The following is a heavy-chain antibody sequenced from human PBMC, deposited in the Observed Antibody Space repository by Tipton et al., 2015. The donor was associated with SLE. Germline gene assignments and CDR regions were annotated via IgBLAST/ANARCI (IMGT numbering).Heavy chain of an antibody. D-gene: IGHD2-2*01. CDR2: IYKGGST. V-gene: IGHV3-53*01. CDR3: VKHRDIVVEVGEH. CDR1: GFIVSSTY. J-gene: IGHJ4*02. Sequence: SLRLSCVGSGFIVSSTYMSWVRQAPGKGLEWVSSIYKGGSTYYADSVKGRFTISRDNSKNTLYLQMDGLRAEDTAVYYCVKHRDIVVEVGEHWGQGTLVTVSS.